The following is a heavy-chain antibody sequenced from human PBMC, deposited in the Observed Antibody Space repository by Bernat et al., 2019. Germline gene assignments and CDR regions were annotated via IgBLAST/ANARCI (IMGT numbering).Heavy chain of an antibody. V-gene: IGHV4-34*01. CDR2: INHSGST. CDR3: ARGGYSSSWYRPHAEYFQH. J-gene: IGHJ1*01. CDR1: GGSFSGYY. Sequence: QVQLQQWGAGLLKPSETLSLTCAVYGGSFSGYYWSWIRQPPGKGLEWIGEINHSGSTNYNPSLKSRVTISVDTSKNQCALKLSCGTAAETAVYDCARGGYSSSWYRPHAEYFQHWGQGTLVTVAS. D-gene: IGHD6-13*01.